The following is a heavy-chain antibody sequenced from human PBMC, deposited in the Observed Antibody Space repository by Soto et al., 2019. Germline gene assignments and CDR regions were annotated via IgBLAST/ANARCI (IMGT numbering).Heavy chain of an antibody. CDR1: GGSFSGYY. CDR3: ARGVLWFNNYYYYGMDV. D-gene: IGHD3-10*01. Sequence: QVQLQQWGAGLLKPSETLSLTCAVYGGSFSGYYWSWIRQPPGKGLEWIGEINHSGSTNYNPSLKSRVTISVDTSKNQFSLKLSSVTAADTAVYYCARGVLWFNNYYYYGMDVWGQGTTVTVSS. V-gene: IGHV4-34*01. J-gene: IGHJ6*02. CDR2: INHSGST.